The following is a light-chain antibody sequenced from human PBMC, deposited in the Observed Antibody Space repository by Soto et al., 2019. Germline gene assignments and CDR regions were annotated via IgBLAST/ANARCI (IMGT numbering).Light chain of an antibody. Sequence: EIGLTQSPGTLSLSPGEIASLSCTASQSVSSSYLAWYQQKPGQAPRLLIYGASSRATGIPDRFSGSGSGTDFTLTISRLEPEDFAVYYCQQYGSSPLTFGGGTKVDIK. V-gene: IGKV3-20*01. CDR1: QSVSSSY. CDR3: QQYGSSPLT. CDR2: GAS. J-gene: IGKJ4*01.